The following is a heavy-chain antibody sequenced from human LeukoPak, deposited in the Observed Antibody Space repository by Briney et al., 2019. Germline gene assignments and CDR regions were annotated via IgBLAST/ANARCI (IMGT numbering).Heavy chain of an antibody. CDR3: ARENTYYDILTGYYSGYFDY. D-gene: IGHD3-9*01. Sequence: GASVKVSCKASGGTFSSYAISWVRQAPGQGLEWMGGIISIFGTANYAQKFQGRVTITPDESTSTAYMELSSLRSEDTAVYYCARENTYYDILTGYYSGYFDYWGQGTLVTAAS. V-gene: IGHV1-69*01. CDR1: GGTFSSYA. CDR2: IISIFGTA. J-gene: IGHJ4*02.